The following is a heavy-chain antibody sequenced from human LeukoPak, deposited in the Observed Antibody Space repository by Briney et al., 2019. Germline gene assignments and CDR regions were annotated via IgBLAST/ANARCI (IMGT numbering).Heavy chain of an antibody. Sequence: PGGSLRLSCAASGFTFSSYAMSWVRQAPGKGLEWVSAISGSGGSTYYADSVKGRFTISRDNSKNTLYLQMNSLRAEDTAVYYCAKDGPPDYDFWRGYLRYRLPYYYYYGMDVWGQGTTVTVSS. CDR2: ISGSGGST. V-gene: IGHV3-23*01. CDR3: AKDGPPDYDFWRGYLRYRLPYYYYYGMDV. J-gene: IGHJ6*02. D-gene: IGHD3-3*01. CDR1: GFTFSSYA.